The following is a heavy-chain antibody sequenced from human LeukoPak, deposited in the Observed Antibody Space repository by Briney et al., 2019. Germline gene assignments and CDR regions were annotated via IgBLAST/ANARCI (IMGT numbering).Heavy chain of an antibody. D-gene: IGHD2-2*01. V-gene: IGHV1-8*03. CDR1: GYTLTSYD. Sequence: ASVKVSCKASGYTLTSYDINWVRQATGQGLEWMGWVNPNSGNTGYAQKFQGRVTITRNTSISTAYMELSSLRSEDTAVYYCARGPVPVAMWGYYYYMDVWGKGTTVTVSS. CDR2: VNPNSGNT. CDR3: ARGPVPVAMWGYYYYMDV. J-gene: IGHJ6*03.